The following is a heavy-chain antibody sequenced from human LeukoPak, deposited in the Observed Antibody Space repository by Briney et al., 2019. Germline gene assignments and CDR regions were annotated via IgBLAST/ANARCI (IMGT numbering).Heavy chain of an antibody. CDR1: GFTFSSYG. J-gene: IGHJ4*02. CDR2: IRYDGSKK. D-gene: IGHD3-22*01. CDR3: AKDPTYFYDSSGYTPDY. V-gene: IGHV3-30*02. Sequence: GGSLRLSCIASGFTFSSYGMHWVRQAPVKGLEWVAFIRYDGSKKYYADFVKGRFTISRDNPKNTLFLQMNSLRAEDTAVYYCAKDPTYFYDSSGYTPDYWGQGTLVTVSS.